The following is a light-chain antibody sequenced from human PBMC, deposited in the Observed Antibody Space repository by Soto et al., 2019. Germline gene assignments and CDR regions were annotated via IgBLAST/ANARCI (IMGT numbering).Light chain of an antibody. Sequence: RGLTQSPDTLPVSRGVSATRSCRASQSVSSYLAWYQQKPGQAPRLLIYDASNRATGIPARFSGSGSGTDFTLTISSLEPEDFAVYYCQQRSNWPPTFGQGTKVDI. CDR1: QSVSSY. CDR2: DAS. J-gene: IGKJ1*01. V-gene: IGKV3-11*01. CDR3: QQRSNWPPT.